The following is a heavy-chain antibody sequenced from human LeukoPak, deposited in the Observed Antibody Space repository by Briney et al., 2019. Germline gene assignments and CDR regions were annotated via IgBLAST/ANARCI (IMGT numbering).Heavy chain of an antibody. Sequence: PGGSLRLSCAASGFTFSSYAMSWVRQAPGKGLEWVSAISGSGDNTFYADSVKGRFTISRDSSKNTVYLQMNCLRAEDTALYYCAKGSGGSCYTSLDYWGQGTLVTVSS. CDR2: ISGSGDNT. CDR1: GFTFSSYA. J-gene: IGHJ4*02. V-gene: IGHV3-23*01. D-gene: IGHD2-15*01. CDR3: AKGSGGSCYTSLDY.